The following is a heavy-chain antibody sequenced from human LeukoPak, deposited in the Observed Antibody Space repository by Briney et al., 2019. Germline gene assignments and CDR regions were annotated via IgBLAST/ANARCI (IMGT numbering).Heavy chain of an antibody. CDR1: GYSFTTHH. D-gene: IGHD1-1*01. CDR3: ARGRPTNLNGIY. Sequence: ASVTVSCTTSGYSFTTHHINWVRQATGQGNEWMGWVKPGSGNTDYAQKFQGRLSMTWDTTTNTAYMELSSLRSEDTAVYYCARGRPTNLNGIYWGQGTLVTVSS. V-gene: IGHV1-8*01. J-gene: IGHJ4*02. CDR2: VKPGSGNT.